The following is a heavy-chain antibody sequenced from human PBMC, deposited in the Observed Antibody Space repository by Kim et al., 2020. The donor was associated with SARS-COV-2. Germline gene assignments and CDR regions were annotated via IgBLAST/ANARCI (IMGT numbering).Heavy chain of an antibody. CDR3: ARAPAGSNFDY. V-gene: IGHV1-3*01. D-gene: IGHD2-2*01. J-gene: IGHJ4*02. CDR2: T. Sequence: TKDSQKFQGRVTITRDTSASTANMDLSSLRSEDTALYYCARAPAGSNFDYWGQGTLVTVSS.